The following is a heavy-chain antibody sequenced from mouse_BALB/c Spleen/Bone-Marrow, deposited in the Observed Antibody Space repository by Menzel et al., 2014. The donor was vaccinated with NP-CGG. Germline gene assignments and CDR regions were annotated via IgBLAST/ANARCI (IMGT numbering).Heavy chain of an antibody. Sequence: VKVVESGAELMKPGASVKISCKATGYTFSSYWIEWVKQRPGHGLEWIGEILPGSGSTNYNEKFKGKATFTADTSSNTAYTQLSSLTSEDSAVYYCAREDGLWYFDVWGAGTTVTVSS. V-gene: IGHV1-9*01. CDR1: GYTFSSYW. CDR3: AREDGLWYFDV. CDR2: ILPGSGST. J-gene: IGHJ1*01. D-gene: IGHD1-1*01.